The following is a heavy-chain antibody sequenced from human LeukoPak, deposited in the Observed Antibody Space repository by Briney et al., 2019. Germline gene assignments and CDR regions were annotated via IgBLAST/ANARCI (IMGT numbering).Heavy chain of an antibody. CDR1: GYTFTGYY. D-gene: IGHD1-26*01. Sequence: ASVKVSCKTSGYTFTGYYIHWVRQAPGQGLEWMGWINPNSGGTNYAQKFQGRVTMTRDTSISTAYMELSRLRSDDTAVYYCARDFIVGATCFDYWGQGTLVTVSS. CDR3: ARDFIVGATCFDY. CDR2: INPNSGGT. V-gene: IGHV1-2*02. J-gene: IGHJ4*02.